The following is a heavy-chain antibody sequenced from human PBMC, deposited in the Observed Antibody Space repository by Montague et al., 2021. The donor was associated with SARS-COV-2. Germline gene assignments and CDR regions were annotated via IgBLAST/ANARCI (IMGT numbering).Heavy chain of an antibody. D-gene: IGHD4-17*01. V-gene: IGHV3-23*01. Sequence: SLRLSCAASGFTFSSFTMSWVRLAPGKELEWVSTISGSGGSTWYADSVKGRFTISRDNSKSTLFLQMNSLRAEDTALYYCTGADNYGSWGRGTLVTVSS. CDR2: ISGSGGST. CDR1: GFTFSSFT. J-gene: IGHJ5*02. CDR3: TGADNYGS.